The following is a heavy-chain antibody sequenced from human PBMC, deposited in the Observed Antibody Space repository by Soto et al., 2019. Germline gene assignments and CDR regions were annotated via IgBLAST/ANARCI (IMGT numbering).Heavy chain of an antibody. CDR3: AGSNMVRATWYFDY. CDR2: IYYSGST. J-gene: IGHJ4*02. V-gene: IGHV4-39*07. CDR1: GGSISSSSYY. Sequence: PSETLSLTCTVSGGSISSSSYYWGWIRQPPGKGLEWIGSIYYSGSTYYNPSLKSRVTISVDTSKNQFSLKLSSVTAADTAVYYCAGSNMVRATWYFDYWGQGTLVTVSS. D-gene: IGHD3-10*01.